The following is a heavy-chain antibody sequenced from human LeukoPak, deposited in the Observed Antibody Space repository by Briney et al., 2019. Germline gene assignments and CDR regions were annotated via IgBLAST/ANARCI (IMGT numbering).Heavy chain of an antibody. CDR3: AKDGGVAGTFGAFDY. D-gene: IGHD6-19*01. J-gene: IGHJ4*02. V-gene: IGHV3-23*01. Sequence: PGGSLRLSCAASGFTFSNYAMSWVRQSPGKGLVWVSLISPGGDITYYAVSVKGRFTISRDNSKNTLYLQMNSLRAEDTAVYYCAKDGGVAGTFGAFDYWGQGTLVTVSS. CDR1: GFTFSNYA. CDR2: ISPGGDIT.